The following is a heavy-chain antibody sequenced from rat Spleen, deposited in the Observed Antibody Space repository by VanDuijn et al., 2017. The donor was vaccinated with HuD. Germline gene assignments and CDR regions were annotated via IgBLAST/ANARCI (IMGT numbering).Heavy chain of an antibody. Sequence: EVQLVESGGGLVQPGRSLKLSCAASGFTFSDYYMAWVRQAPKKGLEWVASISYDGSSTYYGDSVKGRFTISRDNTKNTLYLQMNSLRSEDTATYYCAVAGYGYWGHGVMVTVSS. CDR2: ISYDGSST. CDR1: GFTFSDYY. D-gene: IGHD1-7*01. V-gene: IGHV5-22*01. CDR3: AVAGYGY. J-gene: IGHJ2*01.